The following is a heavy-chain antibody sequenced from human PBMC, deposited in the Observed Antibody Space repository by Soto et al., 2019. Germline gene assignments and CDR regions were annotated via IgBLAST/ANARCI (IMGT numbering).Heavy chain of an antibody. CDR2: IIPIFGTA. Sequence: SVKVSCKASGGTFSSYAISWVRQAPGQGLEWMGGIIPIFGTANYAQKFQGRVTITADESTSTAYMELSSLRSEDTAVYYCARRRDGYNYQAGYFDYWGQGTLVTVSS. CDR1: GGTFSSYA. J-gene: IGHJ4*02. D-gene: IGHD5-12*01. CDR3: ARRRDGYNYQAGYFDY. V-gene: IGHV1-69*13.